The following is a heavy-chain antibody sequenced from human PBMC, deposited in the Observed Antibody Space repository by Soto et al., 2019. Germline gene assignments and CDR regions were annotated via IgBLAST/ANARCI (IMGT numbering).Heavy chain of an antibody. Sequence: PGGSLRLSCAASGFTFSSYGMHWVRQAPGKGLEWVAVISYDGSNKYYADSVKGRFTISRDNSKNTLYLQMNSLRAEDTAVYYCAKDAQYYYDSGYFDYWGQGTLVTVS. J-gene: IGHJ4*02. CDR2: ISYDGSNK. CDR1: GFTFSSYG. CDR3: AKDAQYYYDSGYFDY. V-gene: IGHV3-30*18. D-gene: IGHD3-22*01.